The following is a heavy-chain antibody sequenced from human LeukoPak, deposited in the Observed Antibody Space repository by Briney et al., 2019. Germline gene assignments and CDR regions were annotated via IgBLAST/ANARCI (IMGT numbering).Heavy chain of an antibody. CDR1: GFTFSSYG. Sequence: GGSLRLSCAASGFTFSSYGMSWVRQAPGKGLEWVSAISGSGGSTYYADSVKGRFTISRDNSKNTLYLQMNSLRAEDTAVYYCAKELIFGVVISSFDYWGQGTLVTVSS. V-gene: IGHV3-23*01. D-gene: IGHD3-3*01. CDR2: ISGSGGST. J-gene: IGHJ4*02. CDR3: AKELIFGVVISSFDY.